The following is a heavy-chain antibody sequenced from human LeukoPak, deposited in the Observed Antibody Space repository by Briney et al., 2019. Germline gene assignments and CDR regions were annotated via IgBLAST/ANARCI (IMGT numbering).Heavy chain of an antibody. Sequence: ASVKVSCKASGYTFTGHFIHWVRQAPGQGLEWVGWIDPNGGGTKYAQKFQGRVTMTRDTSISTAYMELTRLTSDDTAVYYCARREWSGYYGEYWGQGTLVLVSS. CDR3: ARREWSGYYGEY. J-gene: IGHJ4*02. CDR1: GYTFTGHF. D-gene: IGHD3-3*01. V-gene: IGHV1-2*02. CDR2: IDPNGGGT.